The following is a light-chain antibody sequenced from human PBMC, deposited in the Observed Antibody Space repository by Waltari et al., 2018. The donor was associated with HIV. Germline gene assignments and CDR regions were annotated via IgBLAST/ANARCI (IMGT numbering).Light chain of an antibody. CDR2: DAS. CDR3: QQFKSYPLT. J-gene: IGKJ4*01. Sequence: AIQLTQSPSSLSASAGHRVTITCRASQGINSALAWYQQKPGKPPKLLISDASSLESGVPSRFSGSGSGTDFTLTISSLQPEDFASYYCQQFKSYPLTFGGGTKVEIK. V-gene: IGKV1-13*02. CDR1: QGINSA.